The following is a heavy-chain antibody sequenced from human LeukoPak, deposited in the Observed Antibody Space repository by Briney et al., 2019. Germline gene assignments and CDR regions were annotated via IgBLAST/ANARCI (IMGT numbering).Heavy chain of an antibody. CDR1: GFTFTFYW. D-gene: IGHD3-22*01. V-gene: IGHV3-7*03. CDR3: AKVNYDSSGPSGGYFDY. CDR2: MKQDGSEI. J-gene: IGHJ4*02. Sequence: GSLRLSCAASGFTFTFYWMHWMRQAPGKGLEWVANMKQDGSEIYYVDSVKGRFTISSDNAKKSLYLQMNSLRVEDTAVYYCAKVNYDSSGPSGGYFDYWGQGTLVTVSS.